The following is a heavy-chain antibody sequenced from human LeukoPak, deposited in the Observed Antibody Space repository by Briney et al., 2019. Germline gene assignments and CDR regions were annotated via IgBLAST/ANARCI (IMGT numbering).Heavy chain of an antibody. CDR1: GFTFDDYA. CDR2: ISWNSGSI. J-gene: IGHJ6*02. Sequence: GGSLRLSCAASGFTFDDYAMHWVRQAPGKGLEWVSGISWNSGSIGYADSVKGRFTISRDNAKNSLYLQMNSLRAEDTALYHCARNNGMDVWGQGTTVIVSS. CDR3: ARNNGMDV. V-gene: IGHV3-9*01.